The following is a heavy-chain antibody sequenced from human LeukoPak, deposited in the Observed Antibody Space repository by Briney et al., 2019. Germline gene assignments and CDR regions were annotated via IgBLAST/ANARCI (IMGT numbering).Heavy chain of an antibody. Sequence: PSETLSLTCTVSGGSISMSSYYWGWIRQPPGKGLEWIGSIYYSGSTYYNPSLKSRVTISVDTSKNQFSLKLSSVTAADTAVYYCARRHDILTGYYDYWGQGTLVTVSS. CDR2: IYYSGST. CDR3: ARRHDILTGYYDY. D-gene: IGHD3-9*01. V-gene: IGHV4-39*01. J-gene: IGHJ4*02. CDR1: GGSISMSSYY.